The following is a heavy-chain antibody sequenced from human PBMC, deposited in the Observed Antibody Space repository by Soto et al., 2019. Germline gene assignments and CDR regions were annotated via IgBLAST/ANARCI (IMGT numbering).Heavy chain of an antibody. V-gene: IGHV4-59*02. CDR1: GVSVSGYY. D-gene: IGHD1-1*01. J-gene: IGHJ4*02. CDR2: IFRDGTT. Sequence: PSETLSLTCTVSGVSVSGYYWNWIRQPPGKGLQWIGYIFRDGTTNYNPSLKSRLTMSVGVSKNQFSLNLTSVTAADTAVYYCARLPGGGDAYNYLDYWGQGTLVTVSS. CDR3: ARLPGGGDAYNYLDY.